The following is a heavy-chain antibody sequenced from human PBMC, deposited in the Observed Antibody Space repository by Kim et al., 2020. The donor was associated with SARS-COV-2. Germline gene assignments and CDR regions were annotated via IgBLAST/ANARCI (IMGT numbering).Heavy chain of an antibody. Sequence: ADPGKGPFTISRDNAKNSLYLQMNSLGAEDTAVYYCARAGGLTYYYGMDVWGQGTTVTVSS. D-gene: IGHD3-9*01. CDR3: ARAGGLTYYYGMDV. J-gene: IGHJ6*02. V-gene: IGHV3-21*01.